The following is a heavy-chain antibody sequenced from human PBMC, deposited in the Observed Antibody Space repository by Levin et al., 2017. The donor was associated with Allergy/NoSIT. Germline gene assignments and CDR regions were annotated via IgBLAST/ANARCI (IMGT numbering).Heavy chain of an antibody. CDR3: ARGVSYAMDV. V-gene: IGHV3-74*01. J-gene: IGHJ6*02. Sequence: PGGSLRLSCAASGFTFSSYGMHWVRQAPGKGLVWVSLIQVDLSYTLYADSVKGRFTISRDNAKNTLYLQMNSLRAEDTAVYYCARGVSYAMDVWGQGTAVTVSS. CDR2: IQVDLSYT. CDR1: GFTFSSYG.